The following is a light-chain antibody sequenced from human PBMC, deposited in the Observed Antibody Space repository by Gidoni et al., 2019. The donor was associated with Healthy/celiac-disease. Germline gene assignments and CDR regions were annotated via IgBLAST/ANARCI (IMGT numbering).Light chain of an antibody. CDR1: SSNIEENS. J-gene: IGLJ2*01. CDR2: RDY. Sequence: QSVLTQPPSASGTPGQRVTSSCSGSSSNIEENSVNWYQHLPRAAPKLLIDRDYQRPPVVPDRFAGTTSDTSASLASRGVEADDEGDYCWAAWDDTLNAVVFGGGTKLTVL. V-gene: IGLV1-44*01. CDR3: AAWDDTLNAVV.